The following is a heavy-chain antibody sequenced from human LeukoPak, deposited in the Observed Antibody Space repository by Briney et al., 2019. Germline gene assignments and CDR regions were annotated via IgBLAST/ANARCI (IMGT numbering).Heavy chain of an antibody. Sequence: PGGSLGLSCAASGFTVNRNYMSWVRQAPGKGLEWVSVIYSGGVTYYADSVKGRFTISSDNSKNTLYLQMNSLRADDTAVYYCAGSSAYYPDAFDIWGQGTMVSVSS. J-gene: IGHJ3*02. CDR2: IYSGGVT. D-gene: IGHD3-22*01. V-gene: IGHV3-53*01. CDR3: AGSSAYYPDAFDI. CDR1: GFTVNRNY.